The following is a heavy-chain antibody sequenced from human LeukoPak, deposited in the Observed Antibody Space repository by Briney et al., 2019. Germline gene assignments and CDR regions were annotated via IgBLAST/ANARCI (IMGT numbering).Heavy chain of an antibody. D-gene: IGHD1-26*01. CDR1: GFTFSSYG. CDR3: AKDSIIVNSWGFDL. V-gene: IGHV3-30*18. Sequence: GGSLRLSCAASGFTFSSYGMHWVRQAPGKGLEWVAVISYDGSNKYYADSVKGRLTISRDNAENTVYLDMSDLRAEDTALYYCAKDSIIVNSWGFDLWGQGTLVTVSS. CDR2: ISYDGSNK. J-gene: IGHJ5*02.